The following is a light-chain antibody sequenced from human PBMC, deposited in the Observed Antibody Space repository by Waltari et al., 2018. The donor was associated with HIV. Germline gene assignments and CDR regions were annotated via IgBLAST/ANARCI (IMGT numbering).Light chain of an antibody. V-gene: IGLV3-1*01. CDR1: NCEDKY. J-gene: IGLJ2*01. CDR2: QDS. Sequence: SYELTQQPSLSLSPVQPASIPSSGDNCEDKYSCWYHQKPGQSPVLVIYQDSKRPLGIPERFSGSNSGNTATLTISGIQTLDEADYYCQEWDSSTVVFGGGTKLTVL. CDR3: QEWDSSTVV.